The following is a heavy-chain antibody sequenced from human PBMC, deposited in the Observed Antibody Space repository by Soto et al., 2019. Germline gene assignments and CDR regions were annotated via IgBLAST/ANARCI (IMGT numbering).Heavy chain of an antibody. CDR1: GYTFTGYY. CDR2: INPHSGAT. J-gene: IGHJ4*02. CDR3: ARAVVTTTPNFDY. V-gene: IGHV1-2*04. Sequence: QVKLVQSGAEVKKPGASVKVSCKPSGYTFTGYYIHWVRQAPGQGLEWRGWINPHSGATNYAQKLQGWVTITRATSINTGYMDLSSRRSDDTALYYCARAVVTTTPNFDYWGQGTLVTVSS. D-gene: IGHD5-12*01.